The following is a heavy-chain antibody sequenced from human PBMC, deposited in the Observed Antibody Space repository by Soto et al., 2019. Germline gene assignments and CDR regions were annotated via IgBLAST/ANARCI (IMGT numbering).Heavy chain of an antibody. Sequence: VQLVESGGALVKPGGSLRLSCAASGFTFSSAWLSWARQAPGQGPEWVARIKSKTHGETAEYTAPVKGRFTISRDDSKNTLYLQMNNLKIEDTAVYYCSTNWATSRDWGQGTLVTVSS. D-gene: IGHD7-27*01. V-gene: IGHV3-15*02. CDR1: GFTFSSAW. J-gene: IGHJ4*02. CDR3: STNWATSRD. CDR2: IKSKTHGETA.